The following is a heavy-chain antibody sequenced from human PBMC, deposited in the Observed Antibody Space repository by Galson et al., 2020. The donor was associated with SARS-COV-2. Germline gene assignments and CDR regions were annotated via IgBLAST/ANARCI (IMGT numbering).Heavy chain of an antibody. J-gene: IGHJ4*02. CDR3: ARARSRIVGATLGY. Sequence: GESLKISCAASGFTFSSYSMNWVRQAPGKGLEWVSSISSSSSYIYYADSVKGRFTISRDNAKNSLYLQMNSLRAEDTAVYYCARARSRIVGATLGYWGQGTLVTVSS. V-gene: IGHV3-21*01. D-gene: IGHD1-26*01. CDR2: ISSSSSYI. CDR1: GFTFSSYS.